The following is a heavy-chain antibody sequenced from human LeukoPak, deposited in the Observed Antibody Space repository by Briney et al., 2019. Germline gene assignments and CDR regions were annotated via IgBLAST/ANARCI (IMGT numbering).Heavy chain of an antibody. CDR3: TRGLIYLWLYHGMDV. Sequence: GGSLRLSCTASGFTLGYHAMIWVRQAPGKGLEWVVFIRSKAYDGITEYAASVKDTFTISRDDSKSIAYLQMNTVKTEDTAVYYCTRGLIYLWLYHGMDVWGHGTTVIVSS. J-gene: IGHJ6*02. V-gene: IGHV3-49*04. D-gene: IGHD5-18*01. CDR1: GFTLGYHA. CDR2: IRSKAYDGIT.